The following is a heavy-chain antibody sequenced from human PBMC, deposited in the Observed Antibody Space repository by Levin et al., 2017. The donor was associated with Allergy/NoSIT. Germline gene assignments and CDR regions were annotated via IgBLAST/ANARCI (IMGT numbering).Heavy chain of an antibody. CDR1: GYTFTSYD. V-gene: IGHV1-8*01. CDR3: ARVGVGQWLVPSSWFDP. CDR2: MNPNSGNT. J-gene: IGHJ5*02. D-gene: IGHD6-19*01. Sequence: ASVKVSCKASGYTFTSYDINWVRQATGQGLEWMGWMNPNSGNTGYAQKFQGRVTMTRNTSISTAYMELSSLRSEDTAVYYCARVGVGQWLVPSSWFDPWGQGTLVTVSS.